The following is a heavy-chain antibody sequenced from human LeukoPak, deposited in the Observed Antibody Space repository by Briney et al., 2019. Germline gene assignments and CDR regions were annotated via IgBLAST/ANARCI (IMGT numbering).Heavy chain of an antibody. J-gene: IGHJ4*02. CDR3: ARAPRSRYSSGWYVY. V-gene: IGHV1-2*02. D-gene: IGHD6-19*01. CDR1: GYTFTGYY. CDR2: INPNSGGT. Sequence: ASVKVSGKASGYTFTGYYMHWVRQAPGQGLEWMGWINPNSGGTNYAQKLQGRVTMTRDTSISTAYMELSRLRSDDTAVYYCARAPRSRYSSGWYVYWGQGTLVTVSS.